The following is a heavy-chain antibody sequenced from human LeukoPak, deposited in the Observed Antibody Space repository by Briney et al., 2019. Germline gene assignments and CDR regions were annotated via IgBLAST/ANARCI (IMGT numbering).Heavy chain of an antibody. J-gene: IGHJ4*02. V-gene: IGHV5-51*01. CDR3: ARGGSYRYGSSDY. Sequence: GESLKISCKGSGYRFTNYWIGWVRQMPGKGLEWMGIIHPGDSGTRYNPSFQGQVTMSVDESITTAYLQWSSLRASDSAIYYCARGGSYRYGSSDYWGQGTLVTVSS. CDR2: IHPGDSGT. D-gene: IGHD5-18*01. CDR1: GYRFTNYW.